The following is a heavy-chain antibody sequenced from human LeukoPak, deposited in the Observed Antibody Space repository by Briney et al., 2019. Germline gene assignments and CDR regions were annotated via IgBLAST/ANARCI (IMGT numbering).Heavy chain of an antibody. CDR2: SSGTGYNM. Sequence: VASVKVSCKASGYTFSAYGITWVRQAPGQGLEWMAWSSGTGYNMEYAQKFQGRVTMTTDTSTSTAYLELRSLRSDDTAVYYCARGAGTATTNHYYYGMDVWGRGTTVTVSS. V-gene: IGHV1-18*01. CDR1: GYTFSAYG. CDR3: ARGAGTATTNHYYYGMDV. D-gene: IGHD1-7*01. J-gene: IGHJ6*02.